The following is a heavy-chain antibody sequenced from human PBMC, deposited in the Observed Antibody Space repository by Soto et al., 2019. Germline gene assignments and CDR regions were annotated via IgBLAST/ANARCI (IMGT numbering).Heavy chain of an antibody. D-gene: IGHD4-17*01. CDR3: ASVDDYGDYGAFEY. CDR2: ISAYNGNT. J-gene: IGHJ4*02. Sequence: VKVSCKASGYTFTSYGISWVRQAPGQGLEWMGWISAYNGNTNYAQKLQGRVTMTTDTSTSTAYMELRSLRSDDTAVYYCASVDDYGDYGAFEYWGQGTLVTVSS. V-gene: IGHV1-18*01. CDR1: GYTFTSYG.